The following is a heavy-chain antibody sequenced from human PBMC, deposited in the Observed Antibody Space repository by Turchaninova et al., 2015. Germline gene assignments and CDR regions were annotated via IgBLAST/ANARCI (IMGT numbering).Heavy chain of an antibody. J-gene: IGHJ5*02. V-gene: IGHV4-34*01. CDR3: ARGNDYVWGTIP. Sequence: QVQLQRGGAGLLRPSETLSLPCAVDGVSLSVYFWSWNRRPPGMGLECIGEINHSGMTNYNPSLKSRATLSVDTSKNQISLKLISVTAADTAVYYCARGNDYVWGTIPWGQGTLVTVSS. D-gene: IGHD3-16*01. CDR1: GVSLSVYF. CDR2: INHSGMT.